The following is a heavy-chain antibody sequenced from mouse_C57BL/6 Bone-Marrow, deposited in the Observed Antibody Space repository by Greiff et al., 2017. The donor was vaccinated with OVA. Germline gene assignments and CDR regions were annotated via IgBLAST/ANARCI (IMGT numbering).Heavy chain of an antibody. CDR1: GFTFSDYG. V-gene: IGHV5-17*01. J-gene: IGHJ3*01. CDR3: ARAGFAY. Sequence: EVKLVESGGGLVKPGGSLKLSCAASGFTFSDYGMHWVRQAPEKGLEWVAYISSGSSTIYYADTVKGRFTISIDNAKNTLFLQMTSLRAEDTAMYYCARAGFAYWGQGTLVTVSA. CDR2: ISSGSSTI.